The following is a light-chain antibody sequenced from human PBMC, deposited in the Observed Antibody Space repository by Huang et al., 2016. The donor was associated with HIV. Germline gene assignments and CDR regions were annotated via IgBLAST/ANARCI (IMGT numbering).Light chain of an antibody. J-gene: IGKJ4*01. CDR2: GAS. V-gene: IGKV3-20*01. Sequence: EIVSTQSPGTLSLSPGDRATLACRASQSVSSDYLAWYQQKPRQAPRLLIYGASSWATGIPDRFNGSGSGTDFTLIISRLEPEDFALYYCQQYGTSPVTFGGGTKVEIK. CDR1: QSVSSDY. CDR3: QQYGTSPVT.